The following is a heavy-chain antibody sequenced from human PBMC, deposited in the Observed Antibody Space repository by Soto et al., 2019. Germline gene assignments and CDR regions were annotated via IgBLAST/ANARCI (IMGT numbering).Heavy chain of an antibody. CDR1: GGSISSYY. CDR2: IYYSGST. J-gene: IGHJ4*02. V-gene: IGHV4-59*01. D-gene: IGHD4-17*01. Sequence: SETLSLTCTASGGSISSYYWSWIRQPPGKGLEWVGDIYYSGSTNYNPSLKRRATIFLDTPKNQFSLKLSSVTAADTAVYYCARTPDYGDYLAYGGQGTLVTVS. CDR3: ARTPDYGDYLAY.